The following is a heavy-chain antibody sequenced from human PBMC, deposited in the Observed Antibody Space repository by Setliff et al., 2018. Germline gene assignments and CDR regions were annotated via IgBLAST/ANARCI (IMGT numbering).Heavy chain of an antibody. V-gene: IGHV1-18*01. CDR2: NSV. CDR3: ARGPPDFVVVPAAAKFDY. CDR1: GYSFINYG. Sequence: GASVKVSCKTSGYSFINYGVNWVRQAPGQGLEWMGWNSVYAREFQGRVTMTIDTPTSTAYMELRSLRSDDTAVYYCARGPPDFVVVPAAAKFDYWGPGTLVTVSS. J-gene: IGHJ4*02. D-gene: IGHD2-2*01.